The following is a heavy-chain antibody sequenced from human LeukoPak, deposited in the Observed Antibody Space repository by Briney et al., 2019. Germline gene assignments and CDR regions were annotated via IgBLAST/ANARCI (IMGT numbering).Heavy chain of an antibody. V-gene: IGHV1-2*04. CDR2: INPNSGGT. CDR3: ARGQSAADPGFQH. Sequence: GASVKVSCKASGYTFTGYYMHWVRQAPGQGLEWMGWINPNSGGTNYAQKFQGWVTMTRDTSISTAYMELSRLRSDDTAVYYCARGQSAADPGFQHWGQGTLVTVSS. CDR1: GYTFTGYY. J-gene: IGHJ1*01. D-gene: IGHD6-13*01.